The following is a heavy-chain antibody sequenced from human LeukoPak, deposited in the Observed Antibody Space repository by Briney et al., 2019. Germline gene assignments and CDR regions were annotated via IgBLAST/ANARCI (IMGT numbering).Heavy chain of an antibody. CDR1: GFTFSSCA. CDR2: ISYDGGNK. J-gene: IGHJ4*02. V-gene: IGHV3-30*04. CDR3: ARDWGASGSYFVDY. Sequence: GGSLRLSCAASGFTFSSCAMHWVRQAPGKGLEWVAVISYDGGNKYYADSVKGRFTISRDNSKNTLYLQMNSLRAEDTAAYYCARDWGASGSYFVDYWGQGTLVTVSS. D-gene: IGHD3-10*01.